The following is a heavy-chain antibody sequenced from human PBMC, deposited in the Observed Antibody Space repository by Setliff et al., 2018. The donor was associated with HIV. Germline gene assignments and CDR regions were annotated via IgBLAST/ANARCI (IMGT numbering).Heavy chain of an antibody. CDR1: GFTFSNYG. V-gene: IGHV3-30*02. CDR3: ARDQWGYSYGYYYYYYMDV. Sequence: PGGSLRLSCAISGFTFSNYGMHWVRQAPGKGLEWVAFIRYDGSDKYYVDSVKGRFAISRDNSKSTVYLQMNSVTPEDSAMYYCARDQWGYSYGYYYYYYMDVWGKGTTVTVSS. J-gene: IGHJ6*03. CDR2: IRYDGSDK. D-gene: IGHD5-18*01.